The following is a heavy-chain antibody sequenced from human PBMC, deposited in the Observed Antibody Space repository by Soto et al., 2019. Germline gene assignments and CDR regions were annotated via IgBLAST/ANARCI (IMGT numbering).Heavy chain of an antibody. CDR1: GFTFSSYG. CDR2: ISYDGSNK. CDR3: AKDPRPYYYGMDV. V-gene: IGHV3-30*18. Sequence: SLSLSCAASGFTFSSYGMHWVRQVPGQGLEWVAVISYDGSNKYYADSVKGRFTISRDNSKNTLYLQMNSLRAEDTAVYYCAKDPRPYYYGMDVWGQGTTVTVSS. J-gene: IGHJ6*02.